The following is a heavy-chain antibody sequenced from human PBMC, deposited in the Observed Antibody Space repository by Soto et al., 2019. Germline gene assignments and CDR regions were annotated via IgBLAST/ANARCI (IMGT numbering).Heavy chain of an antibody. CDR3: AKGMAAAGSRY. CDR1: GFTFSSYG. CDR2: ISYDGSNK. V-gene: IGHV3-30*18. J-gene: IGHJ4*02. Sequence: QVQLVESGGGVVQPGRSLRLSCAASGFTFSSYGMHWVRQAPGKGLEWVAVISYDGSNKYYADSVKGRFTISRDNSKNTMYLQMNSLRAEDTAVYYCAKGMAAAGSRYWGQGTLVTVSS. D-gene: IGHD6-13*01.